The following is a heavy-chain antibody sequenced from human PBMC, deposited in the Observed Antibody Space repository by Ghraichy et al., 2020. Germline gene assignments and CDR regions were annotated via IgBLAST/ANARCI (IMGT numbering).Heavy chain of an antibody. Sequence: GGSLRLSCAASGFTFSSCAMSWVRQAPGKGLEWVSGISAGGTSTYYADSVKGRFTISRDNSKNTLYLQVNSLRVEDTAVYYCAKDRYSSSGPYYFDYWGQGTLVTVSS. CDR2: ISAGGTST. CDR3: AKDRYSSSGPYYFDY. D-gene: IGHD6-6*01. V-gene: IGHV3-23*01. CDR1: GFTFSSCA. J-gene: IGHJ4*02.